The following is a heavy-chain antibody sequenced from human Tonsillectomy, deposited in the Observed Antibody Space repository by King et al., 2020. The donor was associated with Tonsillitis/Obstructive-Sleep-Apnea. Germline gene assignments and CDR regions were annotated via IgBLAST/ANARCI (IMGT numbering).Heavy chain of an antibody. CDR2: ISYDGSNK. CDR3: ARGSTRGSFDY. Sequence: VQLVESGGGVVQPGRSLRLSCAASGFTFSSYAMHWVRQAPGKGLEWVAVISYDGSNKYYADSVKGRFTISRDNSKNTLYLQMNSLRAEDTAVYHCARGSTRGSFDYWGQGTLVTVSS. J-gene: IGHJ4*02. V-gene: IGHV3-30*01. CDR1: GFTFSSYA. D-gene: IGHD3-10*01.